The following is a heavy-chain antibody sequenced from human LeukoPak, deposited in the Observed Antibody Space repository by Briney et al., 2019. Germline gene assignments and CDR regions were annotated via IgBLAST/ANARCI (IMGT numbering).Heavy chain of an antibody. J-gene: IGHJ4*02. CDR2: INPNSGGA. CDR3: ARSADYSNQHNDY. Sequence: ASVKVSCKASGYTFTGYYMHWVRQAPGQGLEWMGWINPNSGGANYAQKFQGRVTMTRDTSISTGYMELSSLRSDDTAVYYCARSADYSNQHNDYWGQGTLVTVSS. D-gene: IGHD4-11*01. CDR1: GYTFTGYY. V-gene: IGHV1-2*02.